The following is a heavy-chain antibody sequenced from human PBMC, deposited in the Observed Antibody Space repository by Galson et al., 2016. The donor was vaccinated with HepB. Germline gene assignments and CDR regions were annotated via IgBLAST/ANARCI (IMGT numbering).Heavy chain of an antibody. CDR1: GYTFASYG. J-gene: IGHJ4*02. D-gene: IGHD6-19*01. V-gene: IGHV1-18*01. CDR3: ARDWLVAVFDY. CDR2: ISAYNGNT. Sequence: SVKVSCKASGYTFASYGISWARQAPGQGLEWMGWISAYNGNTNYAQKLQGRVTMTTDTSTSTAYKELRSLRSDDPAVYYCARDWLVAVFDYWGQGTLVTVSS.